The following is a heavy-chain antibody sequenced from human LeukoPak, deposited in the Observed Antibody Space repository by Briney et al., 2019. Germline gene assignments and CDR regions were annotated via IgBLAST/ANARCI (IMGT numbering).Heavy chain of an antibody. Sequence: QSGGSLRPPCAASGFTFSNYAMIWVRQPPAKGREWVSTGSGSGGNTYYTDSVKGRFTISRDNSKSTLFLQLNSLRAEDTAVYYCARDTDYGGNSPSGYWGQGTLVTVSS. V-gene: IGHV3-23*01. J-gene: IGHJ4*02. D-gene: IGHD4-23*01. CDR1: GFTFSNYA. CDR3: ARDTDYGGNSPSGY. CDR2: GSGSGGNT.